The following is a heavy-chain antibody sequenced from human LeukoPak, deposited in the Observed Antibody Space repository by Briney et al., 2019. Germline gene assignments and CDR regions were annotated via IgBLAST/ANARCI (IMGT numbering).Heavy chain of an antibody. CDR2: IYYSGST. CDR1: GGSISSSSYY. V-gene: IGHV4-39*01. CDR3: ARHEGYDSSEGDAFDI. D-gene: IGHD3-22*01. J-gene: IGHJ3*02. Sequence: SETLSLTCTVSGGSISSSSYYWGWIRQPPGKGLEWIGSIYYSGSTYYNPSLKSRVTISVDTSKNQFSLKLSSVTAADTAVYYCARHEGYDSSEGDAFDIWGQGTMVTVSS.